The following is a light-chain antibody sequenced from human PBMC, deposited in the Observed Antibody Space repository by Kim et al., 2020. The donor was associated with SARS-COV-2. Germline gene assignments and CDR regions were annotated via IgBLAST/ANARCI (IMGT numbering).Light chain of an antibody. CDR1: QSVGSY. Sequence: EIVLTQSPASLSLSPGERATLSCRASQSVGSYIAWYQQRPGQAPTLLIYDASTRATGIPARFSGSGSGTEFTLTITSLESEDFAVYYCQQRHNWPTVTFGGGTKVEIK. V-gene: IGKV3-11*01. J-gene: IGKJ4*01. CDR2: DAS. CDR3: QQRHNWPTVT.